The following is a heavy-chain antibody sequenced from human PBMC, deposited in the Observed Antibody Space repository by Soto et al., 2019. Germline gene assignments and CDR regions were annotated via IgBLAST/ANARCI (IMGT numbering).Heavy chain of an antibody. D-gene: IGHD2-15*01. CDR2: IYHPETT. CDR3: ARGGGYDSFDF. Sequence: SETLSLTCTVSGGSVSGVSHYCSRIRQTPGKGLEWLGYIYHPETTYYNPSLKCRVSLSIDRTRNQFSLRLSSMTAADKAVYYCARGGGYDSFDFWGQGIQVTVS. V-gene: IGHV4-61*01. J-gene: IGHJ4*02. CDR1: GGSVSGVSHY.